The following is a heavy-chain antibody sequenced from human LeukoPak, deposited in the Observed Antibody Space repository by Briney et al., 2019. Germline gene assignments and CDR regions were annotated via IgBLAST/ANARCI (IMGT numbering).Heavy chain of an antibody. J-gene: IGHJ4*02. Sequence: PSETLSLTCAVYGGSFSGYYWSWIRQPPGKGLEWIGEINHSGSTNYNPSLKSRVTILVDTSKNQFSLKLSSVTAADTAVYYCARSSLELLQDYWGQGTLVTVSS. CDR3: ARSSLELLQDY. V-gene: IGHV4-34*01. CDR2: INHSGST. D-gene: IGHD1-7*01. CDR1: GGSFSGYY.